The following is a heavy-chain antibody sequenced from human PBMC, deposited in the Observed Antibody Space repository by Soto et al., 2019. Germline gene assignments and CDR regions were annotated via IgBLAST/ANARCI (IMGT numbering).Heavy chain of an antibody. V-gene: IGHV4-34*01. D-gene: IGHD3-10*01. J-gene: IGHJ6*02. CDR3: ARGPSYYYGSGSSTFWYYYGMDV. CDR2: INHSGST. CDR1: GGSFSGYY. Sequence: SETLSLTCAVYGGSFSGYYWSWIRQPPGKGLEWIGEINHSGSTNYNPSLKSRVTISVDTSKNQFSLKLSSVTAADTAVYYCARGPSYYYGSGSSTFWYYYGMDVWGQGTTVTV.